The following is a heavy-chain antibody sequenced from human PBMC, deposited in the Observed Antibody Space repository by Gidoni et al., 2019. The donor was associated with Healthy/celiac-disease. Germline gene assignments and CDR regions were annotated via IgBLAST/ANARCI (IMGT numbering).Heavy chain of an antibody. D-gene: IGHD3-22*01. CDR1: GYTFTSYD. CDR2: MNPNSGNT. J-gene: IGHJ4*02. Sequence: QVQLVQSGAEVKKPGASVKGSCTAAGYTFTSYDINWVRQATGQGLEWMGWMNPNSGNTGYAQKFQGRVTMTRNTSISTAYMELSSLRSEDTAVYYCASWYYDSSGYYSWGQGTLVTVSS. V-gene: IGHV1-8*01. CDR3: ASWYYDSSGYYS.